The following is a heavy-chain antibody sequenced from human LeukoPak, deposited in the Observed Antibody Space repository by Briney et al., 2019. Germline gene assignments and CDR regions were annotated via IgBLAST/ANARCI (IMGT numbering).Heavy chain of an antibody. J-gene: IGHJ4*02. V-gene: IGHV4-34*01. Sequence: SETLSLTCAVYSGSFSGYFWSWIRQPPGKGLEWIGEINHSGSTNYNPSLKSRVTISVDTSKNQFSLKLSSVTAADTAVCYCARGMAFVDWGQGTLVTVSS. CDR2: INHSGST. D-gene: IGHD2-21*01. CDR1: SGSFSGYF. CDR3: ARGMAFVD.